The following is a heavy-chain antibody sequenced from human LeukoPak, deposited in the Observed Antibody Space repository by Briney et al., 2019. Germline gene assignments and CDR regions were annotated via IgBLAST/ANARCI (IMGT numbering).Heavy chain of an antibody. CDR2: FDPEDGET. CDR1: GYTLTELS. CDR3: ATFSGVAVAGTFSY. D-gene: IGHD6-19*01. V-gene: IGHV1-24*01. J-gene: IGHJ4*02. Sequence: ASVKVSCKVSGYTLTELSMHWVRQAPGKGLEWMGGFDPEDGETIYAQKFQGRVTMTEDTSTDTAYMELSSLRSEDTAVYYCATFSGVAVAGTFSYWGQGTLVTVSS.